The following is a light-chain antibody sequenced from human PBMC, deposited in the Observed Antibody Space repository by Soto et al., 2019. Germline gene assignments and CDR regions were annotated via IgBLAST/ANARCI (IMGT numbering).Light chain of an antibody. Sequence: QSVLTQPASVSGSPGQSITISCTGISSDVGGYNYVSWYQQHPGKAPKLMIYDVSNRPSGVSNRLSGSKSGNTASLTISGLQAEDEADYYCSSYTSSSTYVIGTGTKVTVL. CDR1: SSDVGGYNY. V-gene: IGLV2-14*01. J-gene: IGLJ1*01. CDR2: DVS. CDR3: SSYTSSSTYV.